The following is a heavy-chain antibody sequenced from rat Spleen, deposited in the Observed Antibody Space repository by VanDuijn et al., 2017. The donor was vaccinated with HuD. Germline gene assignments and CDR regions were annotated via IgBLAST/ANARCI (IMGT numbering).Heavy chain of an antibody. CDR3: TKDSFGGSPFAY. CDR1: GFTFSDYN. J-gene: IGHJ3*01. V-gene: IGHV5-7*01. Sequence: EVQLVESDGGLVQPGRSLKLSCAASGFTFSDYNMAWVRQAPKKGLEWVAIITYDGSSTYYRDSVKGRFTISRDNVESTLYLQMNSLRSEDTATYYCTKDSFGGSPFAYWGQGTLVTVSS. D-gene: IGHD1-11*01. CDR2: ITYDGSST.